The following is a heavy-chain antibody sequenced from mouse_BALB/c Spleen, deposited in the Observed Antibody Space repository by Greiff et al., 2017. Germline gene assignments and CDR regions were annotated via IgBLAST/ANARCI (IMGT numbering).Heavy chain of an antibody. J-gene: IGHJ4*01. V-gene: IGHV1S81*02. Sequence: VQLQQPGAELVKPGASVKLSCKASGYTFTSYWMHWVKQRPGQGLEWIGEINPSNGRTNYNEKFKSKATLTVDKSSSTAYMQLSSLTSEDSAVYYCARIGYYAMDYWGQGTSVTVSS. CDR1: GYTFTSYW. CDR2: INPSNGRT. CDR3: ARIGYYAMDY.